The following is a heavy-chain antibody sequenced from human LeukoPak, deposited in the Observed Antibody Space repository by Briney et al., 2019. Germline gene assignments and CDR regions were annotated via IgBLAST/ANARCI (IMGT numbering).Heavy chain of an antibody. Sequence: GGSQRLSCAASGFTFSSYSMNWVRQAPGKGLEWVSSISTSGSYINYADSVKGRFTISRDNAKKSLYLQMNSLRAEDTAVYYCARVYQGVSLFDGIDYWGQGTLVTVSS. J-gene: IGHJ4*02. CDR1: GFTFSSYS. CDR2: ISTSGSYI. D-gene: IGHD3-10*01. CDR3: ARVYQGVSLFDGIDY. V-gene: IGHV3-21*01.